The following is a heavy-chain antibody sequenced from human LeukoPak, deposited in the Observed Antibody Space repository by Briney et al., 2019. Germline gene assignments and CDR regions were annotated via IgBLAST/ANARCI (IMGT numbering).Heavy chain of an antibody. D-gene: IGHD3-10*01. J-gene: IGHJ4*02. CDR2: IRYDGSNK. CDR3: AKATPTSYYYGSGSPDY. V-gene: IGHV3-30*02. Sequence: LGGSLRLSCAASGFTFSSYSMHWVRQAPGKGLEWVAFIRYDGSNKYYADSVKGRFTISRDNSKNTLYLQMNSLRAEDTAVYYCAKATPTSYYYGSGSPDYWGQGTLVTVSS. CDR1: GFTFSSYS.